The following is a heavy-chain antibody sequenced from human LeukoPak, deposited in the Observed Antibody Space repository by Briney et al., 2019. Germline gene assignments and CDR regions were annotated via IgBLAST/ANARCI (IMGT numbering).Heavy chain of an antibody. V-gene: IGHV1-8*01. CDR3: ARGPRYYDYVPY. D-gene: IGHD3-16*01. J-gene: IGHJ4*02. CDR1: GYTFTSYD. CDR2: MNPNSGNT. Sequence: ASVKVSCKASGYTFTSYDINWVRQATGQGLEWMGWMNPNSGNTGYAQKFQGRVTMTRNTSISTAYMELSSLRSEDTAVYYCARGPRYYDYVPYWGQGTLVTVSS.